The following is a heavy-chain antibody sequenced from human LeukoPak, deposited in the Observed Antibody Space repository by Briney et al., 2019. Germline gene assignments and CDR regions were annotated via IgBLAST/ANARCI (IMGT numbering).Heavy chain of an antibody. Sequence: ASVKVSCKASGYTFTDYFIHWVRQAPGQGLEWMGWINPNIGDASYAQKFQDRVTMTRDRSINTAYMELSRLTSDDTAVYYCARMTLDGGDSIGFDSWGQGTLVTVSS. D-gene: IGHD2-21*02. V-gene: IGHV1-2*02. CDR1: GYTFTDYF. CDR3: ARMTLDGGDSIGFDS. J-gene: IGHJ5*01. CDR2: INPNIGDA.